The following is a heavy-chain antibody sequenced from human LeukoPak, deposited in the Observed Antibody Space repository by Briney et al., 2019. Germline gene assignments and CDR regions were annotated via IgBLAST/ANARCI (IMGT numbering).Heavy chain of an antibody. D-gene: IGHD3-16*01. J-gene: IGHJ3*02. CDR1: GFTVSSNY. CDR3: ARDLGGTTGEGAFDI. Sequence: GGSLRLSRAASGFTVSSNYMSWVRQAPGKGLEWVSLIYSGVRTYYADSVEGRFTISRDNSKNTLYLQMNSLRAEDMAVYYCARDLGGTTGEGAFDIWGQGTMVTVSS. CDR2: IYSGVRT. V-gene: IGHV3-66*02.